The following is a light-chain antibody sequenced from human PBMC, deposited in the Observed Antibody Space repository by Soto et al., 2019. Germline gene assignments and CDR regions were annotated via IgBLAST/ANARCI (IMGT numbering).Light chain of an antibody. CDR2: GAS. CDR1: QSVSSSY. J-gene: IGKJ4*02. V-gene: IGKV3-20*01. CDR3: QQYGSSPLT. Sequence: EIVLTQSTGTLSLSPGERATLSCRASQSVSSSYLAWYQQKPGPAPRLLIAGASSRATGIPDRFSGSGSWTEFTLTISRLEPEDFAVYYCQQYGSSPLTFGGGKKVEIK.